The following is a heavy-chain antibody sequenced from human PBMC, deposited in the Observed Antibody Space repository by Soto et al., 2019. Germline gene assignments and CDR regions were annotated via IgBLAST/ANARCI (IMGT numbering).Heavy chain of an antibody. CDR3: AIVHTATHTNYCFYYGMDV. J-gene: IGHJ6*02. V-gene: IGHV4-59*01. CDR2: IYYSGST. D-gene: IGHD5-18*01. CDR1: GGSISSYY. Sequence: PSETLSLTCTVSGGSISSYYWSWIRQPPGKGLEWIGYIYYSGSTNYNPSLKSRVTISVDTSKNQFSLKLSSVTAADTAVYYCAIVHTATHTNYCFYYGMDVWGQGTTVTVSS.